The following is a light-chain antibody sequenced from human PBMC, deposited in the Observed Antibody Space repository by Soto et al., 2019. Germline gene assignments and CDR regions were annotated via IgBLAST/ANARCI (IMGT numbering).Light chain of an antibody. CDR2: DAS. V-gene: IGKV1-5*01. CDR3: QQYNSYPLYT. Sequence: DIPMTQSPSTLSASVGDRVTITCRASQSISSWLAWYQQKPGKAPKLLIYDASSLESGVPSRFSGSGSGTEFTLTIRSLQPDDFATYYCQQYNSYPLYTFGQGNKLEIK. J-gene: IGKJ2*01. CDR1: QSISSW.